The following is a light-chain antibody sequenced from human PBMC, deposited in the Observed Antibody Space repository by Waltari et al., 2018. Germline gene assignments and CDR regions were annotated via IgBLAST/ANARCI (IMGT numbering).Light chain of an antibody. J-gene: IGKJ2*01. V-gene: IGKV3-15*01. CDR2: GAS. Sequence: EIMMTQSPATLSVSPGERATLSCRASQSVSMNLSWYQQQPGQAPRLLIYGASTRGTGIPARFSGSGSGTEFTLTISSLQSEDFAIYYCQQYNNWPLYTFGQGTKLEIK. CDR1: QSVSMN. CDR3: QQYNNWPLYT.